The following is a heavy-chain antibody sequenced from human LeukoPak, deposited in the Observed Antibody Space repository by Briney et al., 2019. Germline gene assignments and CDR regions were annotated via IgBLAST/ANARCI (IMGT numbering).Heavy chain of an antibody. D-gene: IGHD2-2*03. J-gene: IGHJ6*02. V-gene: IGHV3-30*03. CDR1: GFTFSTYG. CDR3: ARVDIVVVPAASTNHYYYYGMDV. CDR2: ISYDGSNK. Sequence: PGGSLRLSCAASGFTFSTYGVHWVRQAPGKGLEWVAVISYDGSNKYYADSVKGRFTISRDNAKNSLYLQMNSLRAEDTAVYYCARVDIVVVPAASTNHYYYYGMDVWGQGTTVTVSS.